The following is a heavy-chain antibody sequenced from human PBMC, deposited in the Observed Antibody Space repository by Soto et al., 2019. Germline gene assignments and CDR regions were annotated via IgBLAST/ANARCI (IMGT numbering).Heavy chain of an antibody. CDR2: ISAYNGNT. Sequence: ASVKVSCKASGYTFTSYGISWVRQAPGQGLQWMGWISAYNGNTNYAQKLQGRVTMTTDTSTSTAYMELRSLRSDDTAVYYCGREYYYGPAPGYGGKGPLVTVPS. V-gene: IGHV1-18*01. J-gene: IGHJ4*02. CDR1: GYTFTSYG. D-gene: IGHD3-10*01. CDR3: GREYYYGPAPGY.